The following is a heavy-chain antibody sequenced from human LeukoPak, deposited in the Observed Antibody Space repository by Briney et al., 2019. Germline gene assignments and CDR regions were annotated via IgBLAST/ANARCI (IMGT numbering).Heavy chain of an antibody. J-gene: IGHJ5*02. Sequence: GASVKVSCKASGYTFTGYYMHWVRQAPGQGLEWMGWINPNCGGTNYAQKFQGRVTMTRDTSISTAYMELSRLRSDDTAVYYCARGRAAGTAGWFDPWGQGTLVTVSS. CDR3: ARGRAAGTAGWFDP. V-gene: IGHV1-2*02. D-gene: IGHD6-13*01. CDR1: GYTFTGYY. CDR2: INPNCGGT.